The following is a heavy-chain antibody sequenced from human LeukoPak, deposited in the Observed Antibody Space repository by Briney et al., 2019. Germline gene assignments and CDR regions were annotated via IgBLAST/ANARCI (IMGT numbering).Heavy chain of an antibody. D-gene: IGHD4-17*01. CDR2: IYYSGST. Sequence: SENLSLTCAVTGGSISSGGYYWSWIRQDPGKGLEWIGYIYYSGSTYYNPSLKSRVTISVDTSKNQFSLKLSSVTAADTAVYYCARDNPDYGIDYWGQGTLVTVSS. CDR1: GGSISSGGYY. V-gene: IGHV4-31*11. CDR3: ARDNPDYGIDY. J-gene: IGHJ4*02.